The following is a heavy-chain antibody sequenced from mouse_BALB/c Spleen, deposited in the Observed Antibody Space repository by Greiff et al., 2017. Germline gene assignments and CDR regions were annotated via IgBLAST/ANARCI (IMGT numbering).Heavy chain of an antibody. CDR3: ARGDYGYLFAY. V-gene: IGHV3-2*02. D-gene: IGHD1-2*01. CDR1: GYSITSDYA. CDR2: ISYSGST. J-gene: IGHJ3*01. Sequence: EVQLVESGPGLVKPSQSLSLTCTVTGYSITSDYAWNWIRQLPGNKLELMGYISYSGSTSYNPSLKSRISITRDTSKNQFFLQLNSVTTEDTATYYCARGDYGYLFAYWGQGTLVTVSA.